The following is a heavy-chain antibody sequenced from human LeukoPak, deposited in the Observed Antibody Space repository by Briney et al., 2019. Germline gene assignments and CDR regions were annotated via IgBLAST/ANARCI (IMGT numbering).Heavy chain of an antibody. CDR1: GYSFTSYR. CDR2: IYPGDSDT. Sequence: GESLKISCKGSGYSFTSYRIGWVRQMPGKGLEWMGIIYPGDSDTRYSPSFQGQVTISADKSISTAYLQWSSLKASDTAMYYCARQGGYDSSLSDPPNWFDPWGQGTLVTVSS. D-gene: IGHD5-12*01. J-gene: IGHJ5*02. V-gene: IGHV5-51*01. CDR3: ARQGGYDSSLSDPPNWFDP.